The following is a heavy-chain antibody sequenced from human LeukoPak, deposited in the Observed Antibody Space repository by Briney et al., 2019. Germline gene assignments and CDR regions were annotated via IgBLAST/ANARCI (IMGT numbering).Heavy chain of an antibody. Sequence: SETLSLTCTVSGGSISSYYWSWIRQPPGKGLQWIGSISYSGNTYSNPSLASRVTMSVDTSKNQFSLKLSSVTAADTAVYYCGRDRRATYYYDSSGYYSDFWGQGILVTVSS. CDR3: GRDRRATYYYDSSGYYSDF. CDR1: GGSISSYY. V-gene: IGHV4-59*12. J-gene: IGHJ4*02. D-gene: IGHD3-22*01. CDR2: ISYSGNT.